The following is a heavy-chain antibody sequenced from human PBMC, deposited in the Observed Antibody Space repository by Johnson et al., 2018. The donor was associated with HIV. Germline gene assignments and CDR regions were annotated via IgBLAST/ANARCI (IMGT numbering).Heavy chain of an antibody. CDR3: VRDIARRGGTAFDI. V-gene: IGHV3-30-3*01. CDR1: GFTFTNAW. Sequence: QVQLVESGGGVVQPGRSLRLSCAASGFTFTNAWMTWVRQAPGTGLEWVAIMSYDGSNKYYADSVKGRFTISRDNSKNTLYLQMNSLRPEDTAVSYCVRDIARRGGTAFDIWGQGTMVTVSS. D-gene: IGHD1-26*01. CDR2: MSYDGSNK. J-gene: IGHJ3*02.